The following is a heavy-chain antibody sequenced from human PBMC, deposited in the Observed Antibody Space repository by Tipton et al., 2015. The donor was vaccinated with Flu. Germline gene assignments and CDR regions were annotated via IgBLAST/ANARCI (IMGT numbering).Heavy chain of an antibody. Sequence: TLSLTCSVSGYLVSSGYYWGWIRQPPGKGLEWIGYIYYTGSTNYNPSLKSRVTISVDTSKNQFSLNLSSVTAADTALYYCARRSFSKTGTSKSGAFDVWGQGTMVTVSS. CDR1: GYLVSSGYY. J-gene: IGHJ3*01. D-gene: IGHD1-7*01. CDR2: IYYTGST. CDR3: ARRSFSKTGTSKSGAFDV. V-gene: IGHV4-38-2*02.